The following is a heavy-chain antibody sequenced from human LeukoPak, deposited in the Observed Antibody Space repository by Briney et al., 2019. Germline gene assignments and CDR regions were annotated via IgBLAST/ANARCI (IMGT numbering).Heavy chain of an antibody. CDR3: ARDHYFDH. CDR2: IYYSGST. J-gene: IGHJ4*02. CDR1: GGSISRYY. V-gene: IGHV4-59*01. Sequence: SETLSLTCTVSGGSISRYYWSWIRQPPGKGLEWIGYIYYSGSTNYTPSLKSRVTISVDTSKNQFSLKLSSVTAADTAIYYCARDHYFDHWGQGTLVTVSS.